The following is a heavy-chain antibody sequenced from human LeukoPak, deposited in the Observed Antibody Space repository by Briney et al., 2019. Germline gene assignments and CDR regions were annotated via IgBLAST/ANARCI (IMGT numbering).Heavy chain of an antibody. CDR2: INSDGSST. D-gene: IGHD2-15*01. Sequence: SGGSLRLSCAASGFTFSSYWMHWVRQAPGKGLVWVSRINSDGSSTNYADSVKGRFTISRDNAKNTLYLQMNSLRVEDTAVYYCARGRYCSGGTCYIYWYFDLWGRGTLVTVSS. CDR3: ARGRYCSGGTCYIYWYFDL. J-gene: IGHJ2*01. V-gene: IGHV3-74*01. CDR1: GFTFSSYW.